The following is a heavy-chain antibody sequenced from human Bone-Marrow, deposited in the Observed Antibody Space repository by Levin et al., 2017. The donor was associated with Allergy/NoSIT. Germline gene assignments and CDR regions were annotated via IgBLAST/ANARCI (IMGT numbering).Heavy chain of an antibody. D-gene: IGHD3-16*01. V-gene: IGHV4-59*02. J-gene: IGHJ4*02. CDR1: GGSVSGRY. CDR2: VGDTGTT. Sequence: SETLSLTCSVSGGSVSGRYWTWIRQPPRKPLEWIGYVGDTGTTRYNPSLESRVTMPADTSRNQISLRLRSVTVAATAIYFCARVHVYEFNLGGYISPPTFDFWGQGIHVIVSS. CDR3: ARVHVYEFNLGGYISPPTFDF.